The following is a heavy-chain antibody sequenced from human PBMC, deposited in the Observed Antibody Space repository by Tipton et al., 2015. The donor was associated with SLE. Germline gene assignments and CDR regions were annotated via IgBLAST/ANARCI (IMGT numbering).Heavy chain of an antibody. CDR2: IYARGNT. D-gene: IGHD3-22*01. J-gene: IGHJ4*02. CDR3: SRYDYDSSGYQIFEY. V-gene: IGHV4-59*07. CDR1: GGSTRISY. Sequence: TLSLTCTVSGGSTRISYWTWIRLPPGKGLEWIGRIYARGNTDYNPSLRSRVIISVDTSKNQFPLKLSSVTAADTAVYYCSRYDYDSSGYQIFEYWGQGTLV.